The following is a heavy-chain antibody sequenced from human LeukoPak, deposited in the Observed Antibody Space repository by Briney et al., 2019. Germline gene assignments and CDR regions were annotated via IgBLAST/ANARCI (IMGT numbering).Heavy chain of an antibody. Sequence: KTSETLSLTCTVSGGSISSSSYYWGWIRQPPGKGLEWIGSIYYSGSTYYNPSLKSRVTISVDTSKNQFSLKLSSVTAADTAVYYCARRTVDTAMVSWFDPWGQGTLVTVSS. CDR3: ARRTVDTAMVSWFDP. D-gene: IGHD5-18*01. CDR2: IYYSGST. J-gene: IGHJ5*02. CDR1: GGSISSSSYY. V-gene: IGHV4-39*01.